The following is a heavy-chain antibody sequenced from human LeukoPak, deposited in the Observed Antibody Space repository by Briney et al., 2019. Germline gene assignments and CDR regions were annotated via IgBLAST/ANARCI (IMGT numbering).Heavy chain of an antibody. CDR2: ISRSGVAT. Sequence: GGSLRLSCAASGFTFTSFAMSWVRQAPGKGLEWVSTISRSGVATYYANSVKGRFTISRDNSKNTVYVQMNSLRAEDTAVYYCARGPSGYHNTGGQGTLVTVSS. J-gene: IGHJ4*02. CDR1: GFTFTSFA. D-gene: IGHD5-12*01. CDR3: ARGPSGYHNT. V-gene: IGHV3-23*01.